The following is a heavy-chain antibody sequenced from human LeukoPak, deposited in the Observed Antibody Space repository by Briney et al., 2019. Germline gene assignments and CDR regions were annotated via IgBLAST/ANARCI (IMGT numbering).Heavy chain of an antibody. CDR3: TRAFYETYRYWFDP. Sequence: GGSLRLSCTASEFTFGHYSLSWVRQAPGKGLEWVGFIRSKAYGGTTEYAASVKGRFTIARDDSKSIAYLQMNSLKTEDTAVYYCTRAFYETYRYWFDPWGQGTLVTVSS. CDR2: IRSKAYGGTT. CDR1: EFTFGHYS. V-gene: IGHV3-49*04. D-gene: IGHD5/OR15-5a*01. J-gene: IGHJ5*02.